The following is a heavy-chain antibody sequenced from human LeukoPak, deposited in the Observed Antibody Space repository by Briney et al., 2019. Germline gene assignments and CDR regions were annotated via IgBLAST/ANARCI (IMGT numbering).Heavy chain of an antibody. CDR2: IYYSGST. J-gene: IGHJ4*02. CDR3: ARAPAAVVPKKYYFDY. CDR1: GGSISSYY. D-gene: IGHD2-21*01. V-gene: IGHV4-59*01. Sequence: SETLSLTCTVSGGSISSYYWSWIRQPPGKGLGWIGYIYYSGSTNYNPSLKSRVTISVDTSKNQFSLKLSSVTAADTAVYYCARAPAAVVPKKYYFDYWGQGTLVTVSS.